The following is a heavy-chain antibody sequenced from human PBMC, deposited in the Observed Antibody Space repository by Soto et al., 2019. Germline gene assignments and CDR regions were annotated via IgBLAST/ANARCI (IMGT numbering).Heavy chain of an antibody. CDR1: GYTFTSYG. CDR3: ARTGFYYYGSGSPVAVDY. J-gene: IGHJ4*02. D-gene: IGHD3-10*01. Sequence: QVQLVQSGAEVKKPGASVKVSCKASGYTFTSYGISWVRQAPGQGLEWMGWISAYNGNTNYAQKLQGRVTMTTDTSTSTAYMELRCLRSDDTAVYYCARTGFYYYGSGSPVAVDYWGQGTLVTVSS. CDR2: ISAYNGNT. V-gene: IGHV1-18*01.